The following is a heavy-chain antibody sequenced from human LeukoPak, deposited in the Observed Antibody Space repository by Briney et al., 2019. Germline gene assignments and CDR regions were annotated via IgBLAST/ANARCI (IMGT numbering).Heavy chain of an antibody. CDR1: GYTFTSYG. V-gene: IGHV1-18*01. CDR2: ISAYNGNT. D-gene: IGHD3-10*01. J-gene: IGHJ4*02. CDR3: ARAGPGSDNYYGSDHTHYYFDY. Sequence: ASVNVSCKASGYTFTSYGISWVRQAPGQGLEWMGWISAYNGNTNYAQKLQGRVTMTTDTSTSTAYMELRSLRSDDTAVYYCARAGPGSDNYYGSDHTHYYFDYWGQGTLVTVSS.